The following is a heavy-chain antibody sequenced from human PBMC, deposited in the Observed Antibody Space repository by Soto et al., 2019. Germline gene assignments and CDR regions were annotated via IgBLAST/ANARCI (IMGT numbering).Heavy chain of an antibody. CDR1: GFTFSDYY. D-gene: IGHD3-10*01. CDR2: ISSSGSTI. Sequence: GGSLRLSCAASGFTFSDYYMSWIRQAPGKGLEWVSYISSSGSTIYYADSVKGRFTISRDNAKNSLYLQMNSLRAEDTAVYYCAGASRITMVRGVIMNYYYGMDVWGQGTTVTVSS. CDR3: AGASRITMVRGVIMNYYYGMDV. J-gene: IGHJ6*02. V-gene: IGHV3-11*01.